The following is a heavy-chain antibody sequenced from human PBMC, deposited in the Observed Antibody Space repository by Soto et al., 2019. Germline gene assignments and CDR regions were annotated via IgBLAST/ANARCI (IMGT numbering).Heavy chain of an antibody. CDR3: ARHKYNYGHLNYFEP. CDR2: IYPGDSDT. CDR1: GYSFTTYW. D-gene: IGHD5-18*01. Sequence: PGESLKISCKASGYSFTTYWIGWVRQMPGKGLEWMGIIYPGDSDTTYSPSFQGQVTISADKSINTAYLQWSSLKASDTAMYYCARHKYNYGHLNYFEPWGKGTLVTVSS. J-gene: IGHJ5*02. V-gene: IGHV5-51*01.